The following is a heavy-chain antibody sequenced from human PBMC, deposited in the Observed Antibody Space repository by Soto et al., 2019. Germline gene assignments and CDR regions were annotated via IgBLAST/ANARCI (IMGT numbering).Heavy chain of an antibody. D-gene: IGHD4-17*01. CDR2: IYYSGST. Sequence: QVQLQESGPGLVKPSQTLSLTCTVSGGSISTGGYYWTWIRQHPGKGLEWIGYIYYSGSTYYNPSRKSRVTISVDTSKNQFSLKLSSVTAADTAVYYCARGLSVTLFDNWGQGTLGTVSS. CDR1: GGSISTGGYY. J-gene: IGHJ4*02. CDR3: ARGLSVTLFDN. V-gene: IGHV4-31*03.